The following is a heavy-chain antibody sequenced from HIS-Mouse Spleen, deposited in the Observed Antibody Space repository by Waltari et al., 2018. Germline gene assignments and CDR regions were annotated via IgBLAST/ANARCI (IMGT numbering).Heavy chain of an antibody. CDR2: ISAYNGNT. J-gene: IGHJ5*02. CDR1: GYTFTRYG. CDR3: ARDGPDYYDSSGYYQPNWFDP. Sequence: QVQLVQSGAEVKKPGASVKVSCKASGYTFTRYGISWVRQAPGQGLEWMGWISAYNGNTNYAQKLQGRVTMTTDTSTSTAYMELRSLRSDDTAVYYCARDGPDYYDSSGYYQPNWFDPWGQGTLVTVSS. V-gene: IGHV1-18*01. D-gene: IGHD3-22*01.